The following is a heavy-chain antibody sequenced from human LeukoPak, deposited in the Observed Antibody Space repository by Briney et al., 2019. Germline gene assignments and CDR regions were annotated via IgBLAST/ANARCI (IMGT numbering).Heavy chain of an antibody. CDR3: ARDLGWLQSDY. V-gene: IGHV3-23*01. CDR1: GFTFSSYA. CDR2: INDNGDGT. Sequence: PGGSLRLSCAASGFTFSSYAMSWVRQAPGKGLKWVSTINDNGDGTYYADSVKGRFTISRDNSYNTVSLQMNSLRAEDTAVYYCARDLGWLQSDYWGQGTLVTVSS. D-gene: IGHD5-24*01. J-gene: IGHJ4*02.